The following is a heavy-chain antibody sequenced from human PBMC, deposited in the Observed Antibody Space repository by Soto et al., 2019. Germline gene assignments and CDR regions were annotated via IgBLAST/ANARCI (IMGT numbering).Heavy chain of an antibody. D-gene: IGHD1-20*01. CDR3: AREQWAVVPDGIRAYYAMDV. V-gene: IGHV1-2*02. CDR1: GHTFTGYY. CDR2: INPNSGGT. J-gene: IGHJ6*02. Sequence: QVQLVQSGAEVKKPGASVKVSCKASGHTFTGYYMHWVRQAPGQGLEWMGWINPNSGGTNYAQKFQGRVTMTRDTSISTAYMELGRMKSDDTAVYYCAREQWAVVPDGIRAYYAMDVWGQGTTVTVSS.